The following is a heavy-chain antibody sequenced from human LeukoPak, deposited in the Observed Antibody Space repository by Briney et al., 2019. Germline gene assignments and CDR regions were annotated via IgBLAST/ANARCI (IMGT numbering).Heavy chain of an antibody. V-gene: IGHV1-69*19. D-gene: IGHD2-21*02. Sequence: GAAVKLTFKSSGGSFTSYAFCRVRQAPGRGLDWVGGIIPIFCTANYAQKFQGRVTITAYESTSTAYMELSSLRYEDTAVYYCVRDEYCGGDCPLEYWGQGTLVTVSS. J-gene: IGHJ4*02. CDR2: IIPIFCTA. CDR1: GGSFTSYA. CDR3: VRDEYCGGDCPLEY.